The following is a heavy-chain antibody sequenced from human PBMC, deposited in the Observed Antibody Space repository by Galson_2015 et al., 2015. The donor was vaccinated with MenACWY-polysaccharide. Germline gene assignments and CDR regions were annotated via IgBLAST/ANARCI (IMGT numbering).Heavy chain of an antibody. V-gene: IGHV5-51*01. J-gene: IGHJ4*02. CDR1: GYKFADYW. CDR3: ARNPRGVAVVPEYYFSY. Sequence: QSGAEVKKPRESLRISCKGSGYKFADYWIAWVRQMPGKGLEWMGVIYPGNSDTKYSPSFRGHVTMSVDRSINTAYLQWNSLKASDTAMYYCARNPRGVAVVPEYYFSYWDQGTLVTVSS. CDR2: IYPGNSDT. D-gene: IGHD1-14*01.